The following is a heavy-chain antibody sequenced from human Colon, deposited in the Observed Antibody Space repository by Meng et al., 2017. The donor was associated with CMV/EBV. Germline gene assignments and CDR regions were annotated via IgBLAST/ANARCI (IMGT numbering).Heavy chain of an antibody. J-gene: IGHJ5*02. CDR1: GYTFTGYY. V-gene: IGHV1-2*02. Sequence: ASVKVSCKASGYTFTGYYMHWVRQAPGQGLEWMGWINPNGGGTNYAQKFQGRVTMTRDTSISTAYMELSRLRSDDTSVYYCARNAYCSSTSCYTEWFDPWGQGTLVTVSS. CDR2: INPNGGGT. D-gene: IGHD2-2*02. CDR3: ARNAYCSSTSCYTEWFDP.